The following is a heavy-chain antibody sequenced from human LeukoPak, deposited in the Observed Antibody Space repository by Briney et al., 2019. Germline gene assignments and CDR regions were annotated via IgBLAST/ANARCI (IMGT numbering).Heavy chain of an antibody. CDR3: ARSQRGYSYGNWFDP. CDR2: IIPILGIA. J-gene: IGHJ5*02. D-gene: IGHD5-18*01. V-gene: IGHV1-69*04. CDR1: GGTFSSYA. Sequence: SVKVSCKASGGTFSSYAISWVRQAPGQGLEWMGRIIPILGIANYAQKFQGRVTITADKSTSTAYMEMSSLRSEDTAVYYCARSQRGYSYGNWFDPWGQGTLVTVSS.